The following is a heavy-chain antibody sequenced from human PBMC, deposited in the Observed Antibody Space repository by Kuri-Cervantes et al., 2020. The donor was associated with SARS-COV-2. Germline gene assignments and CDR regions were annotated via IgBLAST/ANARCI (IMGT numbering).Heavy chain of an antibody. V-gene: IGHV3-30-3*02. D-gene: IGHD3-10*01. Sequence: GESLKISCAASGFTFSAYALHWVRQAPGEGLEWVGVISYDGTKNHYTKSVKGRFTISRDNSRNTVFLQMSSLRPEDTAVYYCAKDSGIIRGVINWEFYYGMDVWGQGTTVTVSS. J-gene: IGHJ6*02. CDR3: AKDSGIIRGVINWEFYYGMDV. CDR2: ISYDGTKN. CDR1: GFTFSAYA.